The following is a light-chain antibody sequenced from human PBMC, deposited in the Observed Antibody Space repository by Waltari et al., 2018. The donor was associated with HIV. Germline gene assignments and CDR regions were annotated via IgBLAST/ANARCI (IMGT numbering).Light chain of an antibody. V-gene: IGKV4-1*01. CDR2: WAS. CDR1: QSILYSSTNTNY. Sequence: FVMTQSPDPLAVSLGEWATLTCKSRQSILYSSTNTNYLAWYQQKPGQPPQLLLYWASTLQSGFPDRLSGSGSETNFTLTISSLQAEDVAVYYWQQYYNTPRTFGQGTKVEIK. CDR3: QQYYNTPRT. J-gene: IGKJ1*01.